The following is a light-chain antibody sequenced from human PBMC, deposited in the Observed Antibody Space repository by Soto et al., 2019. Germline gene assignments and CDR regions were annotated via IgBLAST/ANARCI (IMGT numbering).Light chain of an antibody. CDR2: DAS. CDR3: QQRSYWR. CDR1: QGISKY. Sequence: EMILTQSPATLSLSPGERATLSCKTSQGISKYIALYQQTPGQPPRLLIYDASLRATGIPARFSGNGSRTDFTLTITSLGPVDFAVYYCQQRSYWRFGGGTRVQIK. V-gene: IGKV3-11*01. J-gene: IGKJ4*01.